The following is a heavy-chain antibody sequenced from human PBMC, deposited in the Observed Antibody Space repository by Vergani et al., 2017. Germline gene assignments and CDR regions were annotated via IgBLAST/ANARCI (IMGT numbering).Heavy chain of an antibody. J-gene: IGHJ4*02. CDR2: IWSKPYGGTT. V-gene: IGHV3-49*04. CDR3: TRDRIDDSYAYFDY. CDR1: GFTLGDYA. D-gene: IGHD3-16*01. Sequence: EVHLVESGGGLVQPGRSLRLSCSGSGFTLGDYAMTWVRQAPGKGLEWVAFIWSKPYGGTTEYAASVTGRFTISRDDSKSIAYLQMSSLQAEDTAVYYCTRDRIDDSYAYFDYVWQGTLVTVSP.